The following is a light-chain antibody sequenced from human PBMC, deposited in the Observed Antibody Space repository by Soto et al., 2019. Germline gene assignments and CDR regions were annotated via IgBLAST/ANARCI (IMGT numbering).Light chain of an antibody. Sequence: DIQMTQSPSSLSASVGDRVTITCRASQDIGNDLGWYQQRPGKAPKRLIFLVSSLQSGVPSRFSGSGSGTEFTLTISSLQPEDFATYYCLHCNNYLALTFGGGTKVVIK. CDR1: QDIGND. V-gene: IGKV1-17*01. CDR3: LHCNNYLALT. J-gene: IGKJ4*01. CDR2: LVS.